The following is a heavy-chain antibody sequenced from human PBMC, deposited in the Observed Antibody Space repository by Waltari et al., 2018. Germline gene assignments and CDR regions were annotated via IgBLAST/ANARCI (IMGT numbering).Heavy chain of an antibody. CDR2: INHSGST. J-gene: IGHJ5*02. V-gene: IGHV4-34*01. CDR3: ASTSMVQGVINWFGP. Sequence: QVQLQQWGAGLLKPSETLSLTCAVYGGSFSGYYWSWIRQPPGKGLEWIGEINHSGSTNYNPSLKSRVTISVDTSKNQFSLKLSSVTAADTAVYYCASTSMVQGVINWFGPWGQGTLVTVSS. D-gene: IGHD3-10*01. CDR1: GGSFSGYY.